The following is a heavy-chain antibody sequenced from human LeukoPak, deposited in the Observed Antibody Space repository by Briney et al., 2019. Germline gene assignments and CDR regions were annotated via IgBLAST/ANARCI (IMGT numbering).Heavy chain of an antibody. D-gene: IGHD2-2*01. Sequence: GGSLRLSCAASGFNFPPYWMHWVRQAPGKGLVWVSRVSYDGLTTAYAESVKGRFTLSRDNAKNSLYLQMNSLRAEDTAVYYCASTGRYCTSTSCSNYFHYWGQGTLVTVSS. CDR1: GFNFPPYW. V-gene: IGHV3-74*01. CDR2: VSYDGLTT. CDR3: ASTGRYCTSTSCSNYFHY. J-gene: IGHJ4*02.